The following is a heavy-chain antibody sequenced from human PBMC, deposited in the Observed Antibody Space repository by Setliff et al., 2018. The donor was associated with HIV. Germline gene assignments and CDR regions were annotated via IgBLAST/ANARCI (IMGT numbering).Heavy chain of an antibody. Sequence: PSETLSLTCAVYAGSFSGYYWSWIRQHPRKGLEWIGYIYYTGSTYYNPSLKSRVTISVDTSKNQFSLKLSSVTAADTAVYYCARAPFYYGSGSYQTFDYWGQGTLVTVSS. D-gene: IGHD3-10*01. CDR2: IYYTGST. V-gene: IGHV4-31*11. CDR3: ARAPFYYGSGSYQTFDY. J-gene: IGHJ4*02. CDR1: AGSFSGYY.